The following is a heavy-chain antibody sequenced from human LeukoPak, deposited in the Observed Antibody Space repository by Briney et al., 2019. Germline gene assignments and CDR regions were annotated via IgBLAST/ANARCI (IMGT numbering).Heavy chain of an antibody. CDR1: GFTFSSYG. CDR3: ARAGGLISYYRLLLGPDY. Sequence: PGRSLRLSCAASGFTFSSYGMHWVRQAPGKGLEWVAVIWYDGSNKYYADSVKGRFTISRDNSKNTLYLQMNSLRAEDTAVYYCARAGGLISYYRLLLGPDYWGQGTLVTVSS. V-gene: IGHV3-33*01. J-gene: IGHJ4*02. D-gene: IGHD1-26*01. CDR2: IWYDGSNK.